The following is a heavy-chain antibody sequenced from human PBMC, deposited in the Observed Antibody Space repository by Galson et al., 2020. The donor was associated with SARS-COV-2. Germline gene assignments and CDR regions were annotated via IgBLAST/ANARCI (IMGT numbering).Heavy chain of an antibody. Sequence: SQTLSPTSALSVDSLSINTTAWNWIRQSPSSGLEWLERTTYTSQWSTDYAVSVKSRITINPDTSKNQFSLQLNSVTPEDTAIYDCAGRVAGAGPWPICRQRTTGAVSS. CDR2: TTYTSQWST. D-gene: IGHD6-13*01. J-gene: IGHJ3*02. CDR3: AGRVAGAGPWPI. V-gene: IGHV6-1*01. CDR1: VDSLSINTTA.